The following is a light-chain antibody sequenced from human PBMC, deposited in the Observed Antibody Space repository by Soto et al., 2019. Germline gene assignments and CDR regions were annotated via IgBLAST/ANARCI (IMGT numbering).Light chain of an antibody. CDR2: QVT. CDR1: SSDLAIYNY. CDR3: QSYDTSPSGHVV. Sequence: QSALTQPASVSGSPGQSITISCTGTSSDLAIYNYVSWYQQQPGKAPKLMIYQVTNRPSGVPDRFSAFASGTAASLAITGLQAEDEAEYYCQSYDTSPSGHVVFGGGTKLTVL. J-gene: IGLJ2*01. V-gene: IGLV2-14*01.